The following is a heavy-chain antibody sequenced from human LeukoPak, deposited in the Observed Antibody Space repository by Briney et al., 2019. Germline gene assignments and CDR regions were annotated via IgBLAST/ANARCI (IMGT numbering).Heavy chain of an antibody. CDR3: ARGLGV. CDR2: IYYSGST. Sequence: PSETLSLTCTVSGGSISSYYWSWIRQPPGKGLEWIGYIYYSGSTNYNPSLKSRVTISVDTSKNQFSLKRSSVTAADTAVYYCARGLGVWGQGTTVTVSS. CDR1: GGSISSYY. J-gene: IGHJ6*02. V-gene: IGHV4-59*01. D-gene: IGHD3-16*01.